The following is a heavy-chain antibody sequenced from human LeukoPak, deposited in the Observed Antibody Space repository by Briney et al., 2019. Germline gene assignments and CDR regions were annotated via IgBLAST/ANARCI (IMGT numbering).Heavy chain of an antibody. V-gene: IGHV3-48*03. J-gene: IGHJ3*02. Sequence: PGGSLRLSCAASGFTFSSYEMNWVRQAPGRGLEWVSYISSSGSTIYYADSVKDRFTISRDNAKNSLYLQMNSLRAEHTAVYYCARDRPGVWFDAFDIWGQGTMVTVSS. CDR1: GFTFSSYE. CDR3: ARDRPGVWFDAFDI. CDR2: ISSSGSTI. D-gene: IGHD3-10*01.